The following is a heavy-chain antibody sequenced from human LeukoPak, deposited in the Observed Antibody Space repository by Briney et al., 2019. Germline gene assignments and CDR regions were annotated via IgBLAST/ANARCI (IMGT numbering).Heavy chain of an antibody. J-gene: IGHJ5*02. CDR2: INPSGGST. V-gene: IGHV1-46*01. D-gene: IGHD2-15*01. CDR3: ARDRSCSGGSCYSGALVLDP. CDR1: GYTFTSYY. Sequence: ASVTVSCKASGYTFTSYYMHWVRQAPGQGLEWMGIINPSGGSTSYAQKFQGRVTMTRDTSTSTVYMELSSLRSEDTAVYYCARDRSCSGGSCYSGALVLDPWGQGTLVTVSS.